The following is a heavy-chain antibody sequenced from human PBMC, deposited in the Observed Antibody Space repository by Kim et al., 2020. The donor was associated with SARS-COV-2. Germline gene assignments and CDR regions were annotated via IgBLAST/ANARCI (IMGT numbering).Heavy chain of an antibody. V-gene: IGHV3-23*01. Sequence: GGSLRLSCAASGFTFSSYAMSWVRQAPGKGLEWVSAISGSGGSTYYADSVKGRFTISRDNSKNTLYLQMNSLRAEDTAVYYCAKDRGDYDFWSGSSYGFDPWGQGTLVTVSS. CDR3: AKDRGDYDFWSGSSYGFDP. J-gene: IGHJ5*02. CDR2: ISGSGGST. D-gene: IGHD3-3*01. CDR1: GFTFSSYA.